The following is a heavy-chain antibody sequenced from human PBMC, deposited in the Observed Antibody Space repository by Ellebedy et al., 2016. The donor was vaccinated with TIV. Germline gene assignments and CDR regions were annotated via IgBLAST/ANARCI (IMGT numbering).Heavy chain of an antibody. CDR1: GYTFTSYG. CDR3: ARGDGNCVRDAFDI. V-gene: IGHV1-18*01. Sequence: AASVKVSCKASGYTFTSYGISWVRQAPGQGLEWMGWISAYNGNTNYAQKLQGRVTMTTDTSTSTAYMELRSLRSDDTAVYYCARGDGNCVRDAFDIWGQGTMVTVSS. J-gene: IGHJ3*02. CDR2: ISAYNGNT. D-gene: IGHD5-24*01.